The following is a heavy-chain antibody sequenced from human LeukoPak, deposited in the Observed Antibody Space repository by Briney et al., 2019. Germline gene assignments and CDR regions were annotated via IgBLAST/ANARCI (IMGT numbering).Heavy chain of an antibody. J-gene: IGHJ4*02. V-gene: IGHV3-21*01. D-gene: IGHD4-17*01. CDR3: ARGGNYGDYVGSGY. Sequence: SGGSLRLSCAASGFTFSSYSMNWVRQAPGKGLEWVSSISSSSSYIYYADPVEGRFTISRDNAKNSMYLQMHSLRAEDTAVYYCARGGNYGDYVGSGYWGQGALVTVSS. CDR2: ISSSSSYI. CDR1: GFTFSSYS.